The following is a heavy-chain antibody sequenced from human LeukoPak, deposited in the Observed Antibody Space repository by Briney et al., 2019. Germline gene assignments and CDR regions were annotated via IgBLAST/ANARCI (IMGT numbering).Heavy chain of an antibody. CDR3: ARAYMYYFDY. D-gene: IGHD1-1*01. CDR1: GGSFGGYY. CDR2: INHSGST. J-gene: IGHJ4*02. V-gene: IGHV4-34*01. Sequence: SETLSLTCAVYGGSFGGYYWSWIRQPPGKGLEWIGEINHSGSTNYNPSLKSRVTISVDTSKNQFSLKLSSVTAADTAVYYCARAYMYYFDYWGQGTLVTVSS.